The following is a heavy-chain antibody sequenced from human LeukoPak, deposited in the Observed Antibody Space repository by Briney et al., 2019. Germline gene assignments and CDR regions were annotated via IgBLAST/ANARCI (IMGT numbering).Heavy chain of an antibody. Sequence: ASVKVSCKVSGYTLTELSMHWVRQAPGKGLEWMGGFDPEDGETIYAQKFQGRVTMAEDTSTDTAYMELGSLRSEDTAVYYCATDLRQYSYCSGGSCYPNEIDYWGQGTLVTVSS. D-gene: IGHD2-15*01. J-gene: IGHJ4*02. V-gene: IGHV1-24*01. CDR3: ATDLRQYSYCSGGSCYPNEIDY. CDR1: GYTLTELS. CDR2: FDPEDGET.